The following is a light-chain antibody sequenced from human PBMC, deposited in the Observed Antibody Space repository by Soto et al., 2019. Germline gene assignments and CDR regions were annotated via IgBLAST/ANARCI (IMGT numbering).Light chain of an antibody. CDR3: ATWDDSLSGPV. V-gene: IGLV1-44*01. CDR1: SSSIGSNP. J-gene: IGLJ1*01. Sequence: QSVLTQPPSASATPGQRVTISCSVSSSSIGSNPVHWYQQLPGTAPKVLIYRNNERPSGVPDRFSGSKSGTSASLAISGLQSADEADYYCATWDDSLSGPVFGTGTKVTVL. CDR2: RNN.